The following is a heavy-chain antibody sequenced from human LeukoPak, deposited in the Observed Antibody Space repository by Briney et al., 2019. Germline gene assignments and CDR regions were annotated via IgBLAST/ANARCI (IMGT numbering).Heavy chain of an antibody. CDR1: GGSISSGDYY. J-gene: IGHJ6*02. CDR2: IYYSGST. Sequence: PSETLSLTCTVSGGSISSGDYYWGWIRQPPGKGLEWIGYIYYSGSTYYNPSLKSRVTISVDTSKNQFSLKLSSVTAADTAVYYCARDLGGGAAADYYYYGMDVWGQGTTVTVSS. V-gene: IGHV4-30-4*01. CDR3: ARDLGGGAAADYYYYGMDV. D-gene: IGHD6-13*01.